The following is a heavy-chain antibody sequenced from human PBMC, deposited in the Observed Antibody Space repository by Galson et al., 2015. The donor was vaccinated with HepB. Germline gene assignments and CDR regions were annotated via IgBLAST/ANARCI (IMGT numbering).Heavy chain of an antibody. Sequence: SLRLSCAASGLTFSSYSMNWVRQAPGKGLEWVSSTTSSSSHIYYADPVKGRFTISRDNAKNSLYLQMNSLRAEDTAVYYCARWVHPLDGERPYYYYGMDVWGQGTTVTVSS. V-gene: IGHV3-21*01. CDR1: GLTFSSYS. CDR2: TTSSSSHI. J-gene: IGHJ6*02. CDR3: ARWVHPLDGERPYYYYGMDV. D-gene: IGHD3-10*01.